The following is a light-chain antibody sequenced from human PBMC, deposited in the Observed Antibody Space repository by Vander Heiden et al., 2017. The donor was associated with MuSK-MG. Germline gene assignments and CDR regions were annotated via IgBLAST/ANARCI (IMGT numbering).Light chain of an antibody. CDR2: AAS. V-gene: IGKV1-27*01. CDR3: QRDASSPFT. J-gene: IGKJ3*01. CDR1: QDIRNY. Sequence: DIQMTQSPSSLSASVGDRVTITCRASQDIRNYLAWYQQKPGRAPNLLIYAASTLHSAVPSRFSARGSGTDFTLTISSLQPEDVATYYCQRDASSPFTFGHGTKVDFK.